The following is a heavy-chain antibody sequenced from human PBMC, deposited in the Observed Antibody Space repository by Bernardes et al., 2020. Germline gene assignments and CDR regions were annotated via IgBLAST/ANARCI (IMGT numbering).Heavy chain of an antibody. D-gene: IGHD3-22*01. CDR2: IIPIFGTA. CDR3: ARIPGGLLLHPFWFDP. J-gene: IGHJ5*02. Sequence: SVKVSCKASGGTFSSYAISWVRQAPGQGLEWMGGIIPIFGTANYAQKFQGRVTITADESTSTAYMELSSLRSEDTAVYYCARIPGGLLLHPFWFDPWGQGTLVTVSS. V-gene: IGHV1-69*13. CDR1: GGTFSSYA.